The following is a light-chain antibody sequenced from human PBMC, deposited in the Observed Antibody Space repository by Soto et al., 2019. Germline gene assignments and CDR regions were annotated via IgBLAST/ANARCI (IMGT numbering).Light chain of an antibody. J-gene: IGKJ5*01. CDR2: DAY. Sequence: EIVLTQSPATLSLSPGEGATLSCRASQSVSSYLAWYQQKPGQAPRLLIYDAYNRATGIPARFSGSGSGTDFTLTISSLEPEDFAVYYCQQRSNWITFGQGTRLEIK. V-gene: IGKV3-11*01. CDR1: QSVSSY. CDR3: QQRSNWIT.